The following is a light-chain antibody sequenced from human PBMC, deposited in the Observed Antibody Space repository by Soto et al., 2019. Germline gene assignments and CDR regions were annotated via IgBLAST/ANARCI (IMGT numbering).Light chain of an antibody. V-gene: IGLV2-8*01. J-gene: IGLJ2*01. CDR3: SSYAGSNNHVV. CDR1: SNDVGGYNY. Sequence: QSALTQPPSASGSPVQSVTISCTGTSNDVGGYNYFSWYQQHPGKAPKLMIYEVSKRPSGVPDRFSGSKSGNTASLTVSGLQAEDEADYYCSSYAGSNNHVVFGGGTKLTVL. CDR2: EVS.